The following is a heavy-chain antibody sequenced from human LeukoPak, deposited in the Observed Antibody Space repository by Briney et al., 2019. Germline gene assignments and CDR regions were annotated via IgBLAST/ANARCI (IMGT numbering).Heavy chain of an antibody. CDR2: IYHSGST. D-gene: IGHD3-22*01. J-gene: IGHJ3*02. CDR3: ARHMGRYYYDSSGYHDAFDI. CDR1: GYSISSGYY. V-gene: IGHV4-38-2*02. Sequence: SETLSLTCTVSGYSISSGYYWGWIRQPPGKGLEWIGSIYHSGSTYYNPSLKSRVTISVDTSKNQFSLKLSSVTAADTAVYYCARHMGRYYYDSSGYHDAFDIWGQGTMVTVSS.